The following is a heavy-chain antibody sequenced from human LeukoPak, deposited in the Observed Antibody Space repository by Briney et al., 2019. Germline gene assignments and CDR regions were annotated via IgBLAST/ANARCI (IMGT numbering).Heavy chain of an antibody. CDR3: ARDKIVGATLFDY. Sequence: GGSLRLSCAASGFTFSSFWMSWVRQAPGKGLEWVANIKQDGSDKFYVDSVKGRFTISRDNAKNSLYLQMNSLRAEDTAVYYCARDKIVGATLFDYWGQGTLVTVSP. CDR1: GFTFSSFW. CDR2: IKQDGSDK. J-gene: IGHJ4*02. D-gene: IGHD1-26*01. V-gene: IGHV3-7*01.